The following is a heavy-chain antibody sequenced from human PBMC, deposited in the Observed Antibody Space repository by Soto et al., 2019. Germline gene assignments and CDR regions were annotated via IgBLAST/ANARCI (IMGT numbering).Heavy chain of an antibody. Sequence: PSETLSLTCTVSGGSISSYYWSWIRQPPGKGLEWIGYIYYSGITNYNPSLKSRVTISVDTSKNQFSLKLSSVTAADTAVYYCARDQGVLWGAAIGRYYYYYGMDVWGQGTTVTVSS. D-gene: IGHD3-16*02. CDR1: GGSISSYY. V-gene: IGHV4-59*01. J-gene: IGHJ6*02. CDR3: ARDQGVLWGAAIGRYYYYYGMDV. CDR2: IYYSGIT.